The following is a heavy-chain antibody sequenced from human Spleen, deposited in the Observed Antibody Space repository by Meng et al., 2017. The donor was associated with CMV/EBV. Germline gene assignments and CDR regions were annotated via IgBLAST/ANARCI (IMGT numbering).Heavy chain of an antibody. D-gene: IGHD2-2*01. CDR3: ARDRITSSLYVSGWFDP. Sequence: SITSYNWWGWVRQPPGKGLEWIGETYHSGRTHYSPSLKSRVTISVDKSKNQFSLKLSSVTAADTAIYYCARDRITSSLYVSGWFDPWGQGALVTVSS. V-gene: IGHV4-4*02. CDR1: SITSYNW. J-gene: IGHJ5*02. CDR2: TYHSGRT.